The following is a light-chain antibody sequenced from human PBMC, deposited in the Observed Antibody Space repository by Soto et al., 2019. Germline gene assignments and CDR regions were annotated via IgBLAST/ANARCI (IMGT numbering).Light chain of an antibody. CDR2: DAS. CDR1: QSVSSY. V-gene: IGKV3-11*01. J-gene: IGKJ1*01. CDR3: QQRSNWLTWT. Sequence: EIVLTQSPATLSLSPGERATLSCRASQSVSSYLAWYQQKPGQAPRLLNYDASNRATGIPARFSGSGSGTDFTLTISSLEPEDFAVYYCQQRSNWLTWTFGQGTKVEIK.